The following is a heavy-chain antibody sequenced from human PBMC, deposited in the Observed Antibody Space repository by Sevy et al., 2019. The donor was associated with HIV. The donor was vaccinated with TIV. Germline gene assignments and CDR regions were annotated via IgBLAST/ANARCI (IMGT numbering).Heavy chain of an antibody. CDR2: ISSSSSYI. CDR3: AREGYCSSTSCSINDAFDI. J-gene: IGHJ3*02. V-gene: IGHV3-21*01. D-gene: IGHD2-2*01. CDR1: GFTFSSYS. Sequence: GESLKISCAASGFTFSSYSMNWVRQAPGKGLEWVSSISSSSSYIYYADSVKGRFTISRDNAKNSLYLQMNSPRAEDTAVYYCAREGYCSSTSCSINDAFDIWGQGTMVTVS.